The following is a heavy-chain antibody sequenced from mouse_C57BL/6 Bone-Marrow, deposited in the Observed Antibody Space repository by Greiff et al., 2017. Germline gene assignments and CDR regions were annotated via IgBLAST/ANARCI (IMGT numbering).Heavy chain of an antibody. CDR2: IDPNSGGT. V-gene: IGHV1-72*01. J-gene: IGHJ2*01. CDR3: ARSITTVVATDYFDY. CDR1: GYTFTSYW. D-gene: IGHD1-1*01. Sequence: VQLQQPGAEHVKPGASVKLSCKASGYTFTSYWMHWVKQRPGRGLEWIGRIDPNSGGTKYNEKFKSKATLTVDKPSSTAYMQLSSLTSEDSAVYYCARSITTVVATDYFDYWGQGTTLTVSS.